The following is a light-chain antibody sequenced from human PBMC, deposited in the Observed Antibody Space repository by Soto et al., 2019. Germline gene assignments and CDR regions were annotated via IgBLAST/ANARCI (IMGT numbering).Light chain of an antibody. CDR3: QQYNNWPLT. CDR1: QSVNRN. CDR2: GAS. Sequence: EIVMTQSPATLSVPPGERATLSCRASQSVNRNLAWYQQKPGQAPRLLIYGASTRATGIPARFSVSGSGTEFTLTISSLQSEDFAVYYCQQYNNWPLTFGGGTKVEIK. J-gene: IGKJ4*01. V-gene: IGKV3-15*01.